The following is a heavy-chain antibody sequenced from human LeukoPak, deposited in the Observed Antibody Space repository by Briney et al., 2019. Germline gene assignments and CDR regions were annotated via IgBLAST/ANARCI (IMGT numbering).Heavy chain of an antibody. V-gene: IGHV4-39*07. J-gene: IGHJ4*02. CDR1: GGSISSSSYY. D-gene: IGHD1-26*01. Sequence: ASETLSLTCTVSGGSISSSSYYWGWIRQPPGKGLEWIGSIYYSGSTYYNPSLKSRVTISVDTSKNQFSLKLSSVTAADTAVYYCARVRMGATDFDYWGQGTLVTVSS. CDR2: IYYSGST. CDR3: ARVRMGATDFDY.